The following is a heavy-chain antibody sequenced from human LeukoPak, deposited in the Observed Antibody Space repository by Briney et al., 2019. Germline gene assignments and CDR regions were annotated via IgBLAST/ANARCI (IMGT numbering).Heavy chain of an antibody. CDR1: GGSISSGSYY. CDR3: ARAVSAVAGYYYYYHMDV. CDR2: IYTSGST. Sequence: ASQTLSLTCTVSGGSISSGSYYWSWIRQPAGKGLEWIGRIYTSGSTNYNPSLKSRVTISVDTSKNQFSLKLSSVTAADTAVYYCARAVSAVAGYYYYYHMDVWGKGTTVTVSS. D-gene: IGHD6-19*01. V-gene: IGHV4-61*02. J-gene: IGHJ6*03.